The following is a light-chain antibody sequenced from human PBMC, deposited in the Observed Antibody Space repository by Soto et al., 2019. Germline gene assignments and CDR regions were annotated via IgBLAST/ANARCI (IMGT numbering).Light chain of an antibody. V-gene: IGLV1-44*01. J-gene: IGLJ1*01. Sequence: QAVVTQPPSASGTPGKRVTIFCSGSNSNIGNNKVNWYQQLPGTAPKLLIYTSNQRPSGVPDRFSGSKSGTSASLAISGLQSEDEADYYCATWDDSLHGYVFGTGTKLTVL. CDR1: NSNIGNNK. CDR3: ATWDDSLHGYV. CDR2: TSN.